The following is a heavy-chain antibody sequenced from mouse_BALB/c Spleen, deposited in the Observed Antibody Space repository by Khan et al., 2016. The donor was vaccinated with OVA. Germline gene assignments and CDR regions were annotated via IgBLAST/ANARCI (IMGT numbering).Heavy chain of an antibody. CDR2: ISYSGVT. J-gene: IGHJ2*01. D-gene: IGHD1-1*01. Sequence: EVQLQESGPGLVKPSQSLSLTCTVTGYSITSGYAWNWIRQFPGNKLEWMGYISYSGVTSYTPSLKSRISITRVTSKNQLFLQLNSMTTEDTATYYCARGNYYGYYIDYWDQGTTLTVSS. CDR1: GYSITSGYA. CDR3: ARGNYYGYYIDY. V-gene: IGHV3-2*02.